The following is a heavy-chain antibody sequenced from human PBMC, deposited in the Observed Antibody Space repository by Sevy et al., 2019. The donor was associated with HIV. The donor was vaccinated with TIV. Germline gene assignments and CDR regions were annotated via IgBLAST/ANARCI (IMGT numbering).Heavy chain of an antibody. CDR2: YDPEDDKR. J-gene: IGHJ4*02. V-gene: IGHV1-24*01. Sequence: ASVKVSCKVSGKTLTQLSMRWVRQAPGKGLEWMGSYDPEDDKRIYAQKFQGRVTMTEDTSTDTAYMELRILRSEDTVVYYCATTKDYYESSGSPFDYWGQGTLVTVSS. D-gene: IGHD3-22*01. CDR3: ATTKDYYESSGSPFDY. CDR1: GKTLTQLS.